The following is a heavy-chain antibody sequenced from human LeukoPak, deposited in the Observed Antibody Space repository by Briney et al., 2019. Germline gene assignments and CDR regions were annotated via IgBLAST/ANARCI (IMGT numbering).Heavy chain of an antibody. CDR3: AREVRYRWWLQLDPYYFDY. D-gene: IGHD5-24*01. CDR2: IIPILGIA. J-gene: IGHJ4*02. V-gene: IGHV1-69*04. CDR1: GGTFSSYA. Sequence: ASVKVSCKASGGTFSSYAISWVRQAPGQGLDWMGRIIPILGIANYAQKFQGRVTITADKSTSTAYMELSSLRSEDTAVYYCAREVRYRWWLQLDPYYFDYWGQGTLVTVSS.